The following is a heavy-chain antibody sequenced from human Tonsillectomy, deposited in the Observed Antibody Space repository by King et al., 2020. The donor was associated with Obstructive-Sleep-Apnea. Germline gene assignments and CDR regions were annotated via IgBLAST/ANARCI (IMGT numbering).Heavy chain of an antibody. V-gene: IGHV3-64D*06. J-gene: IGHJ4*02. CDR2: ISSNGGST. CDR1: GFTFSSYA. Sequence: VQLVESGGGLVQPGGSLRLSCSASGFTFSSYAMHWGRQAPGKGLEYVSAISSNGGSTYYADSVKGRFTISRDNSKNTLYLQMSSLRAEDTAGYYCVKAPVLRFLEWLLGPFDYWGQGTLVTVSS. CDR3: VKAPVLRFLEWLLGPFDY. D-gene: IGHD3-3*01.